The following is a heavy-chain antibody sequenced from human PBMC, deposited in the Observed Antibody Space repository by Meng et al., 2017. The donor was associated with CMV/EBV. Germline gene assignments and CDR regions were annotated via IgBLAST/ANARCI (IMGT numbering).Heavy chain of an antibody. V-gene: IGHV4-34*01. J-gene: IGHJ5*02. CDR1: GGCCSGYY. CDR3: ARGGNGFDP. CDR2: INNSCST. Sequence: HVHLQQWGAGLLETSETVFFICASYGGCCSGYYWSWVRQLLGKRLEWIWEINNSCSTNYNPSLKSRVTISVDTFKNQFSLKRSAVTAADTAVYYCARGGNGFDPWGQGTLVTVSS.